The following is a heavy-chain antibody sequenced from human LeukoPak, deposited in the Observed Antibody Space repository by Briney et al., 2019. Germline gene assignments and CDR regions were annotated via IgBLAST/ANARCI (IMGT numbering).Heavy chain of an antibody. CDR3: ARGDYYDGGGRNWFDP. V-gene: IGHV4-4*07. D-gene: IGHD3-16*01. CDR1: GGSMSSYY. CDR2: IHTSWTT. J-gene: IGHJ5*02. Sequence: SETLSLTCTVSGGSMSSYYWSFIRQPAGKGLEWIGRIHTSWTTYYNPSLKSRVTMSVDTSRNQFSLRLTSVTAAGTAVYYCARGDYYDGGGRNWFDPWGQGTLVTVSS.